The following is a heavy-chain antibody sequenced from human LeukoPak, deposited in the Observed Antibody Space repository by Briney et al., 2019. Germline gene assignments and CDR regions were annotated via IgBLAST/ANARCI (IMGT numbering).Heavy chain of an antibody. CDR2: ISGSGGST. V-gene: IGHV3-23*01. CDR3: AKDVAERRGFDY. D-gene: IGHD1-1*01. CDR1: GFTFSSYA. J-gene: IGHJ4*02. Sequence: PGGSLRLSCAASGFTFSSYAMSWVRQAPGKGLEWVSAISGSGGSTYYADSVKGRFTISRDNSKNTLYLQMNSLRAGDTAVYYCAKDVAERRGFDYWGQGTLVTVSS.